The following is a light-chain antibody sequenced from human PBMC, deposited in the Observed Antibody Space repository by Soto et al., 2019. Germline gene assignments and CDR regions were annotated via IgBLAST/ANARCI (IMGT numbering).Light chain of an antibody. CDR2: EVS. V-gene: IGLV2-14*01. CDR1: SSDVGLYNF. Sequence: HYVRTPPASVSGSPGQSITISCTGTSSDVGLYNFLSWYQQHPGKAPKLMIYEVSNRPSGVSNRFSGSKSGNTASLTISGLRAEDEADYYCSSFTSISTRVFGTGTKVTVL. CDR3: SSFTSISTRV. J-gene: IGLJ1*01.